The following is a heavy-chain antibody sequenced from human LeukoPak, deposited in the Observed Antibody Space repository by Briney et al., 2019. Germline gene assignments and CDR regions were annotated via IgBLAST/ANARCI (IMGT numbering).Heavy chain of an antibody. J-gene: IGHJ4*02. CDR1: GFTPSGYA. D-gene: IGHD3-22*01. CDR3: AKVRPQGVVVVTLFDY. Sequence: PGGSLRLSCTASGFTPSGYAMNWVRQAPGKGLEWVSGISASGGSTYYADFVKGRFTISRDNSKNTLSLQMINLRAEDTAVYYCAKVRPQGVVVVTLFDYWGQGTLVTVSS. CDR2: ISASGGST. V-gene: IGHV3-23*01.